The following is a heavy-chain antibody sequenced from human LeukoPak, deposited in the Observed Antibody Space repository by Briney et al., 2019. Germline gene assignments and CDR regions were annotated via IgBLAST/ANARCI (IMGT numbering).Heavy chain of an antibody. CDR1: GFTFSSYA. D-gene: IGHD6-19*01. J-gene: IGHJ4*02. Sequence: PGGSLRLSCAASGFTFSSYAMSWVRQAPGKGLEWVSAISGSGGSTYYADSVKGRFTISRDNSKNTLYLQMNSLRAEDTAVYYCAKNFEGDGPSGWSWWSSFDYWGQGTLVTVSS. CDR3: AKNFEGDGPSGWSWWSSFDY. CDR2: ISGSGGST. V-gene: IGHV3-23*01.